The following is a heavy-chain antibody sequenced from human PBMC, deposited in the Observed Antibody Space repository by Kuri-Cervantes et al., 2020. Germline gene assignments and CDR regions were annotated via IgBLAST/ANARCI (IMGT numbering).Heavy chain of an antibody. J-gene: IGHJ3*02. Sequence: ASVKVSCKASGYTFTSYYMHWVRQAHGQGLEWMGLINPTGGSTTYAQKFQGRVTMTRDTSTSTAYMELRGLRSDDTAVYYCARTYYYDSSGYRDAFDIWGQGTMVTVSS. V-gene: IGHV1-46*01. CDR2: INPTGGST. D-gene: IGHD3-22*01. CDR1: GYTFTSYY. CDR3: ARTYYYDSSGYRDAFDI.